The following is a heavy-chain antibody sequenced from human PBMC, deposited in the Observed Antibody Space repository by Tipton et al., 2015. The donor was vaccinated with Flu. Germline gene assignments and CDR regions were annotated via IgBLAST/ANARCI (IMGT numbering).Heavy chain of an antibody. Sequence: GSLRLSCTASGFIFNNHRMHWVRQAPGKGLEWVSSISGSSSNIYYADSVKGRFTISRDNSKNTLFLQMDSPRAEDTAVYYCAREFYESARHYYYGMDVWGQGTTVTVSS. CDR2: ISGSSSNI. CDR3: AREFYESARHYYYGMDV. J-gene: IGHJ6*02. V-gene: IGHV3-21*04. D-gene: IGHD3-22*01. CDR1: GFIFNNHR.